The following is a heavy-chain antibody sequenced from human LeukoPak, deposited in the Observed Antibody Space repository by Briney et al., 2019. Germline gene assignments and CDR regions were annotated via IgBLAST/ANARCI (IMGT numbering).Heavy chain of an antibody. V-gene: IGHV3-9*01. CDR2: ISWNSGII. CDR3: ARVSGTYYYDSSGH. J-gene: IGHJ4*02. CDR1: GFTFDDYA. Sequence: GRSLRLSCAASGFTFDDYAMHWVRQAPGKGLEWVSGISWNSGIIGYADSVKGRFTISRDNAKNSLYLQMNSLRAEDTAVYYCARVSGTYYYDSSGHWGQGTLVTVSS. D-gene: IGHD3-22*01.